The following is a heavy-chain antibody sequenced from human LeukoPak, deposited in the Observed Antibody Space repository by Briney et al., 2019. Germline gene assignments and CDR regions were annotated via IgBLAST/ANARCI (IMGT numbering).Heavy chain of an antibody. CDR2: ISSTSTTK. J-gene: IGHJ4*02. CDR1: GFTFSTYS. V-gene: IGHV3-48*02. D-gene: IGHD4-17*01. CDR3: ARAVGPTVQPTPVDF. Sequence: GGSQRLSCAASGFTFSTYSMIWVCQAPGEGLEWLPYISSTSTTKYYADSVKGRFTISRNNAKNLLYLHMNSLRDEDTAVYYCARAVGPTVQPTPVDFWGQGTLVTVYS.